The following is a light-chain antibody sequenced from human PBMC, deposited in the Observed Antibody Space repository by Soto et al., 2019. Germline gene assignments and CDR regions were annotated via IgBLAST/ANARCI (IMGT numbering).Light chain of an antibody. CDR3: QQYNNWPFT. J-gene: IGKJ3*01. Sequence: EIVMTQSPATLSVSPGERATFSCRASQSVSSNLAWYQQKPGQAPRLLIYDASNRATGIPASFIGNGSGTEFTLTASSLQPEDFAVYYCQQYNNWPFTFGPGTKVDIK. CDR1: QSVSSN. CDR2: DAS. V-gene: IGKV3D-15*01.